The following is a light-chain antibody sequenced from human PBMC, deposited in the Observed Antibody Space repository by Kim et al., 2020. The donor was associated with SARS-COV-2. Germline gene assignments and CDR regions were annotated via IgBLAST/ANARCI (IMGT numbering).Light chain of an antibody. CDR1: DIGRQS. V-gene: IGLV3-21*01. J-gene: IGLJ2*01. Sequence: SYELTQPPSVSVAPGETARLTCGGTDIGRQSVFWYQQKPGQAPVLVMSYDSDRASGIPERFSGSKSENTAALTVSRVEAGDEADYYCQIWENGSDHVFFGGGTQLTV. CDR3: QIWENGSDHVF. CDR2: YDS.